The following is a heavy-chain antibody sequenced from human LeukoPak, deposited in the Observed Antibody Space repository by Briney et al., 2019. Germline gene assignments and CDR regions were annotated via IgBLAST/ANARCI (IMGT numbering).Heavy chain of an antibody. D-gene: IGHD3-10*01. J-gene: IGHJ4*02. CDR3: ARDLSPVVRASPMGY. CDR2: ITYDGYYK. Sequence: GGSLRLSCAASGFTLTNYGMHWVRQAPGKGLEWVALITYDGYYKYYSDSVKGRFTISRDTSKNTLYLQMNSLRAEDTAVYYCARDLSPVVRASPMGYWGQGTPVTVSS. V-gene: IGHV3-30*03. CDR1: GFTLTNYG.